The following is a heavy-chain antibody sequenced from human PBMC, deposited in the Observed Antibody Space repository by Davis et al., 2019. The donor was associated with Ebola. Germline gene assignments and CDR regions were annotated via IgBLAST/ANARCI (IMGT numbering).Heavy chain of an antibody. CDR2: IWYDGSNK. Sequence: GGSLRLSCAASGFTFSSYGMHWVRQAPGKGLEWVAVIWYDGSNKYYADSVKGRFTISRDNSKNTLYLQMNSLRAEDTAVYYCAPCRDGYNPAFDYWGQGTLVTVSS. V-gene: IGHV3-33*01. CDR3: APCRDGYNPAFDY. CDR1: GFTFSSYG. D-gene: IGHD5-24*01. J-gene: IGHJ4*02.